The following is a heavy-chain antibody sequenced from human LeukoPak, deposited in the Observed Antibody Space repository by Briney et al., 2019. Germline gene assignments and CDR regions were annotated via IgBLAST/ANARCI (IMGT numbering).Heavy chain of an antibody. V-gene: IGHV4-59*08. CDR3: ARGSSSRYSEYFQY. CDR2: IYYSGST. CDR1: GGSINYY. Sequence: KSSETLSLTCTVSGGSINYYWSWIRQPPGKGLEWIGYIYYSGSTNYNPSLRSRVTISVVTSKNLFSLKLSSVTATDTAVYYCARGSSSRYSEYFQYWGQGTLVTVSS. J-gene: IGHJ1*01. D-gene: IGHD6-13*01.